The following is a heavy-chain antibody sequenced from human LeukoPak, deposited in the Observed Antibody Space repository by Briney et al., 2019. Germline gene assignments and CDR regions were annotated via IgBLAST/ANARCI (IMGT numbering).Heavy chain of an antibody. D-gene: IGHD3-10*01. CDR1: GFTFSSYS. CDR3: ATTLTNYYGSGSYYMPPPDY. CDR2: ISSSSSYI. V-gene: IGHV3-21*01. Sequence: AGGSLRLSCAASGFTFSSYSMNWVRQAPGKGLEWVSSISSSSSYIYYADSVKGRFTISRDNAKNSLYLQMNSLRAEDTAVYYCATTLTNYYGSGSYYMPPPDYWGQGTLVTVSS. J-gene: IGHJ4*02.